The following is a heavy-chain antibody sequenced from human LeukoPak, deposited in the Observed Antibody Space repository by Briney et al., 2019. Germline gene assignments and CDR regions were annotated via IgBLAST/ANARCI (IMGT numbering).Heavy chain of an antibody. Sequence: PGGSLRLSCAASGFTFSSYAMSWVRQAPGKGLEWVSAISGSGGSTYYADSVKGRFTISRDNSKNTLYLQMNSLRAEDTAVYYCARDSSDLDYYYYYMDVWGQGTTVTVSS. CDR3: ARDSSDLDYYYYYMDV. D-gene: IGHD6-19*01. J-gene: IGHJ6*03. CDR2: ISGSGGST. CDR1: GFTFSSYA. V-gene: IGHV3-23*01.